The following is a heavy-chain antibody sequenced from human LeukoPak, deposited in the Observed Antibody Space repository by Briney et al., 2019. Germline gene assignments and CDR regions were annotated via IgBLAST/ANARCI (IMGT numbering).Heavy chain of an antibody. J-gene: IGHJ5*02. Sequence: PSETLSLTCTVSGGSISTYYWSWIRQPAGKGLEWIGRIYYTGATNYNPSLKSRVTMSVDTSKNQLSLRLNSMTAADTAVYYCARAQAGTFFRFDPWGQGTLVTVSS. V-gene: IGHV4-4*07. CDR3: ARAQAGTFFRFDP. CDR2: IYYTGAT. CDR1: GGSISTYY. D-gene: IGHD1-7*01.